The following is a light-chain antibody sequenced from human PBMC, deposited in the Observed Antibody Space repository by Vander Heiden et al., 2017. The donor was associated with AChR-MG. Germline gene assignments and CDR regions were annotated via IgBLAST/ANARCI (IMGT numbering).Light chain of an antibody. CDR1: QSVDTR. V-gene: IGKV3-11*01. Sequence: VLTQSPATMSFSPGETANLSCRASQSVDTRLAWYRHIPGQPPRLLIFDTLKRAPGIPPRFRGSGSRTDFTLTLGRLEAGDSAVYYCQQRSFWPRTFGPGTHVE. CDR3: QQRSFWPRT. CDR2: DTL. J-gene: IGKJ1*01.